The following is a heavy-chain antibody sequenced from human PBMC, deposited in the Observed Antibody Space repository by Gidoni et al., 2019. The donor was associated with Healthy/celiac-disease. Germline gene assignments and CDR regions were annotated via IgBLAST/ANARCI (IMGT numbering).Heavy chain of an antibody. CDR1: GGSFRGYY. Sequence: QVQLQQWGAGLLKPSEHMSRTCAVYGGSFRGYYWSWIRQPPGEGLEWIGEINHSVSTNYNPSLMSRVTISVDTSKNQFSLKLSSVTAADTAVYSCARGAGYCSSTSCYTYYYYYYMDVWGKGTTVTVSS. CDR3: ARGAGYCSSTSCYTYYYYYYMDV. D-gene: IGHD2-2*02. J-gene: IGHJ6*03. CDR2: INHSVST. V-gene: IGHV4-34*01.